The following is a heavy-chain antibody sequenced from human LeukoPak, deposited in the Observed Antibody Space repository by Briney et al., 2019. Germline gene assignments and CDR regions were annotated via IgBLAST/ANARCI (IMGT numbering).Heavy chain of an antibody. D-gene: IGHD3-16*01. CDR1: GFTFTTYW. CDR3: ARDLTFTYA. V-gene: IGHV3-74*01. Sequence: GGSLRLSCAASGFTFTTYWMHWVRPAPGKGLVWVSHINSDGSITSYADSVKGRFTISRDNAKNSLYLQMNSLGAEDTAVYYCARDLTFTYAWGQGTLVTVSS. J-gene: IGHJ5*02. CDR2: INSDGSIT.